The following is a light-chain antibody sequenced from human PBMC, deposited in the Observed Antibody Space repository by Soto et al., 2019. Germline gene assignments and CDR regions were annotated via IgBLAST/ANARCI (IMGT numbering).Light chain of an antibody. V-gene: IGKV1-9*01. CDR2: AAS. J-gene: IGKJ3*01. Sequence: DIQLTQSPSFLSASVGDRVTLTCRASQGISTYVAWYQQKPGKAPKVLISAASTLQSGVPSRFSGSGSGTEFTLTISSLQPEDFATYYCQQLTKYPFTFGPGTKVEIK. CDR3: QQLTKYPFT. CDR1: QGISTY.